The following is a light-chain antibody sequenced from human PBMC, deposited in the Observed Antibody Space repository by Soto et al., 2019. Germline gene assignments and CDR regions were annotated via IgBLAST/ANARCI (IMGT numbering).Light chain of an antibody. Sequence: EIVLTQSPGTLSLSPGERANLSCRASQSVSSSYLAWYQQKPGQAPRLLIYGASGKATGIPDRFSGSGSGTEFTLTISRLEPEDLAVYYCQHYGSSPPVTFGQGTRLEIK. V-gene: IGKV3-20*01. CDR1: QSVSSSY. J-gene: IGKJ5*01. CDR2: GAS. CDR3: QHYGSSPPVT.